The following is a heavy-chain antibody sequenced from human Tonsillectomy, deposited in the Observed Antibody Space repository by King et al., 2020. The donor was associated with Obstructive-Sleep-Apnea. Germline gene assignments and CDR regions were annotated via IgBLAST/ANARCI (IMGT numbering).Heavy chain of an antibody. Sequence: QLQESGPGLVKPSETLSLTCTVSGGSISSYYWSWIRQPPGKGLEWIWYIYYSGNTNTHSTPSLKSRVTISVDTPKNQFSLKLNSVTAADTAVYYCAGGGEYTYGYSVDFDYWGQGTLVTVSS. CDR2: IYYSGNT. V-gene: IGHV4-59*01. CDR3: AGGGEYTYGYSVDFDY. D-gene: IGHD5-18*01. J-gene: IGHJ4*02. CDR1: GGSISSYY.